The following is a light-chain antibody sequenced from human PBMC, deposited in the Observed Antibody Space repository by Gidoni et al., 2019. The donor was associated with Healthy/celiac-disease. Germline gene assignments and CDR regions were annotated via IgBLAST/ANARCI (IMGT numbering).Light chain of an antibody. V-gene: IGKV3-20*01. CDR2: GAS. CDR3: QQYGSSPPIT. Sequence: IVFMQSPGTLSLSPGERATLSCRASQSVSSSYLAWYQQKPGQAPRLLIYGASSRATGIPDRFSGSGSGTDFTLTISRLEPEDFAVYYCQQYGSSPPITFGQGTRLEIK. CDR1: QSVSSSY. J-gene: IGKJ5*01.